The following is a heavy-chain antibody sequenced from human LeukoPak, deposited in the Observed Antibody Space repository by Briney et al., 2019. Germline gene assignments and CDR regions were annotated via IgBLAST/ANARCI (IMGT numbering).Heavy chain of an antibody. CDR1: GFTFSSYA. CDR2: ISYDGSNK. J-gene: IGHJ4*02. D-gene: IGHD3-22*01. V-gene: IGHV3-30-3*01. CDR3: ASERITMIVVVPPPFDY. Sequence: PGGSLRLSCAASGFTFSSYAMHWVRQAPGKGLEWVAVISYDGSNKYYADSVKGRFTISRDNSKNTLYLQMNSLRAEDTAVYYCASERITMIVVVPPPFDYWGQGTLVTVSS.